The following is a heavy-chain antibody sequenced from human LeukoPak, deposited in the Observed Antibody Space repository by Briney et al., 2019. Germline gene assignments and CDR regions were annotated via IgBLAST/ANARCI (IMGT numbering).Heavy chain of an antibody. D-gene: IGHD3-10*01. CDR2: IYPGDSDT. J-gene: IGHJ5*02. V-gene: IGHV5-51*01. Sequence: GESLKISCKGSGYRFTNYWIGWVRQMPGKGLEWMGIIYPGDSDTRYSPSFQGQVTISADRATSTAYLQWRSLKASDSTMYYCARRPLRSQNWFSPWGQGTLVTVSS. CDR1: GYRFTNYW. CDR3: ARRPLRSQNWFSP.